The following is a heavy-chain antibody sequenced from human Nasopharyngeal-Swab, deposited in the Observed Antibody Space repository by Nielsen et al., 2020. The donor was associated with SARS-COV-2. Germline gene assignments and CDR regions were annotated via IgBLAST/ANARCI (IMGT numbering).Heavy chain of an antibody. CDR2: ISYDGSNK. CDR1: GFTFSSYA. CDR3: ARTGGPVYGLVVDY. J-gene: IGHJ4*02. Sequence: GESLKISCAASGFTFSSYAMHWVRPAPGKGLEWVAVISYDGSNKYYADSVKGRFTISRDNSKNTLYLQMNSLRTEDTAVYYCARTGGPVYGLVVDYWGQGTLVTVSS. V-gene: IGHV3-30*04. D-gene: IGHD6-19*01.